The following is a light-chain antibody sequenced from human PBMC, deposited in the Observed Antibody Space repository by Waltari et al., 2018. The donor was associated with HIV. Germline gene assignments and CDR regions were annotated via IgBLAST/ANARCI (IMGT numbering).Light chain of an antibody. Sequence: QSVLTQPPSVSGAPGQRVTISCTGSSSNIRADSDAHWYQHLPGTAPKLLIYANTHRPSGVPDRFSGSKSGTSASLAITGLQAEDEAEYYCQSYDSSLSGYVVFGGGTKLTVL. CDR1: SSNIRADSD. CDR3: QSYDSSLSGYVV. J-gene: IGLJ2*01. V-gene: IGLV1-40*01. CDR2: ANT.